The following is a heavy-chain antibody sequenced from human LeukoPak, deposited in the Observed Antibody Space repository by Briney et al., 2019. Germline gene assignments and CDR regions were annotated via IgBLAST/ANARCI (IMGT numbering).Heavy chain of an antibody. V-gene: IGHV5-51*01. Sequence: GESLKISCKGSGYNFTSYWIGWVRQMPGKGLGWMGIIYPGDSDTRYSPSFQGQVTISADKSISTAYLQWSSLKASDTAMYYCARIGLYSDAPFDYWGQGTLVTVSS. CDR1: GYNFTSYW. CDR3: ARIGLYSDAPFDY. D-gene: IGHD6-13*01. CDR2: IYPGDSDT. J-gene: IGHJ4*02.